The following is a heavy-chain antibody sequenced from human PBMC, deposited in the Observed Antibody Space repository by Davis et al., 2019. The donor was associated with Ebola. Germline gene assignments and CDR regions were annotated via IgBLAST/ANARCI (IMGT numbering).Heavy chain of an antibody. D-gene: IGHD6-13*01. CDR1: GFTFSSYW. V-gene: IGHV3-7*01. J-gene: IGHJ4*02. CDR3: AKDQNSAGAGRGRFDY. CDR2: IKQDGREK. Sequence: GGSLRLSCAASGFTFSSYWMSWFRQAPGPVLHSLPNIKQDGREKYYVDSVKGRFTISRDNAKNSLYLQMNSLRAEDTAVYYCAKDQNSAGAGRGRFDYWGQGTLVTVSS.